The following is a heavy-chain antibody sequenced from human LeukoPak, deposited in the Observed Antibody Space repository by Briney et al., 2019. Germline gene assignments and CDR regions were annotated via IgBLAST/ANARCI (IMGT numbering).Heavy chain of an antibody. CDR1: GYTFTSYD. CDR3: ARDLDYGGNPPGFDFDY. Sequence: GASVKVSCKASGYTFTSYDINWVRQATGQGLEWMGWMNPNSGNTGYAQKFQGRVTITRNTSISTAYMELSSLRSEDTAVYYCARDLDYGGNPPGFDFDYWGQGTLVTVSS. V-gene: IGHV1-8*03. D-gene: IGHD4-23*01. J-gene: IGHJ4*02. CDR2: MNPNSGNT.